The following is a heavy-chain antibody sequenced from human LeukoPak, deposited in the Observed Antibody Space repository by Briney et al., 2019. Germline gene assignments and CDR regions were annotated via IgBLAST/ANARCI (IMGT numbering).Heavy chain of an antibody. D-gene: IGHD3-16*01. CDR2: ISYDGSNK. CDR3: AKVNYDYVWGSWDY. CDR1: GFPFGGYA. Sequence: GGPRGLPCAASGFPFGGYAMHGARRPPARGLGGVAVISYDGSNKYYADSVKGRFTISRDNSKNTLYLQMNSLRAEDTAVYYCAKVNYDYVWGSWDYWGQGTLVTVSS. V-gene: IGHV3-30*18. J-gene: IGHJ4*02.